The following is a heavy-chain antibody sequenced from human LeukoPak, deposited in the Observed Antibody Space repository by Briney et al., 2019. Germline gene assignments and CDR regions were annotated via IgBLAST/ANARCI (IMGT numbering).Heavy chain of an antibody. D-gene: IGHD3-10*01. CDR3: ARDGRGSGFPYYYYGMDV. V-gene: IGHV4-59*12. J-gene: IGHJ6*02. CDR2: IYYSGST. Sequence: SETLSLTCTVSGGSISSYYWSWIRQPPGKGLEWIGYIYYSGSTNYNPSLKSRVTISVDTSKNQFSLKLSSVTAADTAVYYCARDGRGSGFPYYYYGMDVWGQGTTVTVSS. CDR1: GGSISSYY.